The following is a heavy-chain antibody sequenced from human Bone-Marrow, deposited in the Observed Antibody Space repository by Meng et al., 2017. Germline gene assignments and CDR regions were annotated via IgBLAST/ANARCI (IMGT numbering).Heavy chain of an antibody. CDR3: ARDIMDCSGGSCYSGLGGY. CDR1: GYNFPDYW. Sequence: ASVKVSCKPSGYNFPDYWLHWVRQAPGQGLEWMGIINPSGGSTSYAQKFQGRVTMTRDTSTSTVYMELSSLRSEDTAVYYCARDIMDCSGGSCYSGLGGYWGQGTLVTVSS. J-gene: IGHJ4*02. D-gene: IGHD2-15*01. V-gene: IGHV1-46*01. CDR2: INPSGGST.